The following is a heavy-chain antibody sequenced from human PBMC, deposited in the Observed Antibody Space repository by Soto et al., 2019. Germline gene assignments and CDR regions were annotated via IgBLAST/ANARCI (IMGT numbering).Heavy chain of an antibody. CDR2: INVDYGNT. D-gene: IGHD2-15*01. J-gene: IGHJ4*02. V-gene: IGHV1-3*01. CDR3: ARNRGTYSLDY. CDR1: GYRFNSYL. Sequence: QVQLVQSGAEVKKPGASVNISCKASGYRFNSYLMFWVRQAPGQRPEWMGWINVDYGNTKYPHQLQGRVTITSDASATTVYMGLSGLTPEDTAIYYCARNRGTYSLDYWGQGTLVTVSS.